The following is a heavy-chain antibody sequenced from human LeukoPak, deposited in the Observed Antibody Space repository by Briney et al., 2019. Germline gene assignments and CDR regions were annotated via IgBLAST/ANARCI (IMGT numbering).Heavy chain of an antibody. CDR3: ARACCSGFNCYAAASAV. CDR1: GFTFSSHW. D-gene: IGHD2-15*01. V-gene: IGHV3-7*01. J-gene: IGHJ3*01. CDR2: IKQNGLEN. Sequence: GGSLRLSCAASGFTFSSHWMSWVRQAPGKGLEWVANIKQNGLENYYVDSVKGRFSISRDNAKSSLYLQMDRLRAEDTAVYYCARACCSGFNCYAAASAVGSQGTVVTV.